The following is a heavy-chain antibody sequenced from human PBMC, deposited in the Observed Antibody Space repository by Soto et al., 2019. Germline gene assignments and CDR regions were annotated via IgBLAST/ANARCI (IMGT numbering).Heavy chain of an antibody. J-gene: IGHJ6*02. Sequence: QVQVVQSGAEVKARGSSGSVSCKASGGTFDNFIINLVRQTPEQGLEWMGGIVPMLGTPTYAEKFKGRVTISATGSTSTMYMEVTSLRSEDTAIYYCARNGTYSSSLSQYSGMDVWGQGTTVTVSS. CDR1: GGTFDNFI. V-gene: IGHV1-69*01. CDR3: ARNGTYSSSLSQYSGMDV. CDR2: IVPMLGTP. D-gene: IGHD1-26*01.